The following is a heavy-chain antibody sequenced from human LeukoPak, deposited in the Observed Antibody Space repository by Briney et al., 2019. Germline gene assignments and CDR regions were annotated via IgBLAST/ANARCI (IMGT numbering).Heavy chain of an antibody. D-gene: IGHD3-10*01. Sequence: ASVKVSFKGTRYTYTSYGMNWVRQAPGQGLEWMGWISAYNGNTNYAQKLQGRVTMTTDTSTSTAYMELRSLRSDDTAVYYCARDYVLWFEAFLHYAFDIWGQGTMVTVSS. J-gene: IGHJ3*02. CDR3: ARDYVLWFEAFLHYAFDI. V-gene: IGHV1-18*01. CDR2: ISAYNGNT. CDR1: RYTYTSYG.